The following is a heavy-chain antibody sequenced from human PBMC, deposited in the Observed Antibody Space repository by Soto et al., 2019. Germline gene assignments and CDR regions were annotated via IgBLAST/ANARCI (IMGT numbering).Heavy chain of an antibody. CDR1: GFTFRSFS. V-gene: IGHV3-7*03. J-gene: IGHJ6*02. CDR2: IKHDGSEK. Sequence: GSLRLSCAASGFTFRSFSMSWVRQAPEKGLEWVANIKHDGSEKNYVASVKGRFTISRDNAKNSLYPQMNSLRADDTAVYYCARERYSGYDLSDYYGVDVWGQGTTVTVSS. D-gene: IGHD5-12*01. CDR3: ARERYSGYDLSDYYGVDV.